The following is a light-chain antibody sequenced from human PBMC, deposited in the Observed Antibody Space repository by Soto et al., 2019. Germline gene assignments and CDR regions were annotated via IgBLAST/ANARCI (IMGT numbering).Light chain of an antibody. CDR2: NAS. CDR3: QQYGNSRGT. CDR1: QNVSSSY. V-gene: IGKV3-20*01. J-gene: IGKJ1*01. Sequence: EIVLTQSPGTLSLSPGERATLSSRASQNVSSSYLAWYQQKPGQAPRLLIYNASSRATGIPDRFRGSGSGTDFTLTISRLEPEDFAVYYCQQYGNSRGTFGQGTKVDIK.